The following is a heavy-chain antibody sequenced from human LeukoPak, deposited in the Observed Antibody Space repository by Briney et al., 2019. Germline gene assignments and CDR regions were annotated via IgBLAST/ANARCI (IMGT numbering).Heavy chain of an antibody. CDR3: ARVGSSSSGRGDAFDI. CDR1: GGSFSGYY. D-gene: IGHD6-6*01. J-gene: IGHJ3*02. V-gene: IGHV4-59*01. CDR2: IYYSGST. Sequence: SETLSLTCAVYGGSFSGYYWSWIRQPPGKGLEWIGYIYYSGSTNYNPSLKSRVTISVDTSKNQFSLKLSSVTAADTAVYYCARVGSSSSGRGDAFDIWGQGTMVTVSS.